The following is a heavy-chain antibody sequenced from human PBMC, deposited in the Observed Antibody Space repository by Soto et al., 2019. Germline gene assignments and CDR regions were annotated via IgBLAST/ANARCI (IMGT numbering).Heavy chain of an antibody. J-gene: IGHJ6*02. Sequence: QLQLQESGSGLVKPSQTLSLTCAVSGGSISSGGYSWSWIRQPPGKGLEWIGYIYHSGRNYYNPSLMSRVTISVDRWQNQFSLKLSSVTAADTAVYSCARARWESGMDVWGQGTTVTVSS. D-gene: IGHD1-26*01. V-gene: IGHV4-30-2*01. CDR2: IYHSGRN. CDR3: ARARWESGMDV. CDR1: GGSISSGGYS.